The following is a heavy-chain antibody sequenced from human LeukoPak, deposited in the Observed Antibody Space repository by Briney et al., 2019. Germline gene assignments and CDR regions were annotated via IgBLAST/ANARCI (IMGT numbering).Heavy chain of an antibody. J-gene: IGHJ4*02. Sequence: PGGSLRLSCAASGFTLRTYGVHWVRQAPGKGLEWVAVTWNDGSKAAYADSVKGRFTVSRDNSKNTVFLQMDCLRVDDTAVYYCAKDLFETHWGEVFDYWGQGTLVIVSS. CDR3: AKDLFETHWGEVFDY. V-gene: IGHV3-30*02. D-gene: IGHD7-27*01. CDR2: TWNDGSKA. CDR1: GFTLRTYG.